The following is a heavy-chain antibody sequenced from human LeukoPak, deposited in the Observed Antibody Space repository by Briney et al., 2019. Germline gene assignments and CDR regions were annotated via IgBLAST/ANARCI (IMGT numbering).Heavy chain of an antibody. D-gene: IGHD6-13*01. V-gene: IGHV3-23*01. CDR2: ISGSGDTT. J-gene: IGHJ3*02. Sequence: GGSLRLSCAASGFTFSSYVVSWVRQAPGEGLEWVSAISGSGDTTYYADSVKGRFIISRDNSKNTLYLQVNSLRAEDTAVYYCAKDSPYSSGWYDAFDIWGQGTMVTVSS. CDR3: AKDSPYSSGWYDAFDI. CDR1: GFTFSSYV.